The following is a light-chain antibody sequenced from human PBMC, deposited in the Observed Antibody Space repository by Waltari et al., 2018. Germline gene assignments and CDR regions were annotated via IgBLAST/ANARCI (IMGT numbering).Light chain of an antibody. V-gene: IGLV1-47*01. Sequence: QSVLTQPPSASGTPGQRVTISCYGSSSNIGSTYVYWYQHLPGTAPKPPIYRNNQRPSGVPARFSGSKSGTSASLAISGLRSEDEADYYCAAWDDSLSGWVFGGGTKLTVL. J-gene: IGLJ3*02. CDR2: RNN. CDR1: SSNIGSTY. CDR3: AAWDDSLSGWV.